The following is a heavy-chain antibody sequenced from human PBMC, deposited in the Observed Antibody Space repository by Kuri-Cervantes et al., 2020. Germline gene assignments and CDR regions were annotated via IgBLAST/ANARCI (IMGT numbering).Heavy chain of an antibody. D-gene: IGHD2-21*02. Sequence: SETLSLTCAVYGGSFSGYYWSWIRQPPGKGLEWIGEINHSGSTNYNPSLKSRVTISVDTSKKQFSLRVSSVTAADTAVYYCARGSPRAYCGGDCAEYFQHWGQGTLVTVSS. CDR1: GGSFSGYY. CDR2: INHSGST. CDR3: ARGSPRAYCGGDCAEYFQH. V-gene: IGHV4-34*01. J-gene: IGHJ1*01.